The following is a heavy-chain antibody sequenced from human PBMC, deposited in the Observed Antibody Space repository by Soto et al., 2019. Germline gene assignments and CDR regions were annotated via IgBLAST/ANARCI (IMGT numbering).Heavy chain of an antibody. CDR1: GYTFTTYG. CDR3: AREGEMPYYYYGLDV. D-gene: IGHD3-16*01. CDR2: ISGYNGHT. J-gene: IGHJ6*02. Sequence: ASVKVSCKASGYTFTTYGISWVRQAPGQGLEWMGWISGYNGHTKYAQKFQGRVTMTTDTSTSTVYMDLRSLRSDDTAVYYCAREGEMPYYYYGLDVWGQGNTVTVS. V-gene: IGHV1-18*01.